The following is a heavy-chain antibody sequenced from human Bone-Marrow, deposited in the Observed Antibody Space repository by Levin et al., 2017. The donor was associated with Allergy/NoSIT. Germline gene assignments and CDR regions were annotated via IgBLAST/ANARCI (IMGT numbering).Heavy chain of an antibody. CDR3: ARSSYSSSLYNWFDP. CDR2: INPNSGGT. J-gene: IGHJ5*02. V-gene: IGHV1-2*06. D-gene: IGHD6-13*01. CDR1: GYTFTGYY. Sequence: EASVKVSCKASGYTFTGYYMHWVRQAPGQGLEWMGRINPNSGGTNYAQKFQGRVTMTRDTSISTAYMELSRLRSDDTAVYYCARSSYSSSLYNWFDPWGQGTLVTVSS.